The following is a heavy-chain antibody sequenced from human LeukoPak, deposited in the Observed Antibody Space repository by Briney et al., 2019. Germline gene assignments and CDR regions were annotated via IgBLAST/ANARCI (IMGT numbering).Heavy chain of an antibody. CDR2: ISGSGGST. V-gene: IGHV3-23*01. J-gene: IGHJ6*02. CDR1: GFTFSSYA. D-gene: IGHD3-10*01. Sequence: PGGSLRLSCAASGFTFSSYAMSWVRQAPGKGLEWVSAISGSGGSTYYADSVKGRFTISRDNSKNSLYLQMNSLRTEGTALYYCAKDISPVLLWFGELWGMDVWGQGTTVTVSS. CDR3: AKDISPVLLWFGELWGMDV.